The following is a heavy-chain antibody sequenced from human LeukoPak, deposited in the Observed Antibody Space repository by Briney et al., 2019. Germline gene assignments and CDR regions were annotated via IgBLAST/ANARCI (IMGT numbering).Heavy chain of an antibody. CDR2: LYSGGAT. D-gene: IGHD4-11*01. CDR3: AIHDYLAV. J-gene: IGHJ4*02. V-gene: IGHV3-66*01. CDR1: GFTVKANF. Sequence: PGGSLRLSCAASGFTVKANFMSWVRQAPGKGLEWVSVLYSGGATYYADSVKGRFTISRDNSKNIVYLQMNSLRAEDTAVYYCAIHDYLAVWGQGTLVTVSS.